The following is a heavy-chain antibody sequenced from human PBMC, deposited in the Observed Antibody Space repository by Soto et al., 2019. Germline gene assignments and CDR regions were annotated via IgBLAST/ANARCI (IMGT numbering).Heavy chain of an antibody. CDR3: ARDSAYYYDSSGYYEFVY. J-gene: IGHJ4*02. CDR2: INAGNGNT. V-gene: IGHV1-3*01. D-gene: IGHD3-22*01. CDR1: GYTFTSYA. Sequence: ASVKVSCKASGYTFTSYAMHWVRQAPGQRLEWMGWINAGNGNTKYSQKFQGRVTITRDTSASTAYMELSSLRSEDTAVYYCARDSAYYYDSSGYYEFVYWAQATLVIV.